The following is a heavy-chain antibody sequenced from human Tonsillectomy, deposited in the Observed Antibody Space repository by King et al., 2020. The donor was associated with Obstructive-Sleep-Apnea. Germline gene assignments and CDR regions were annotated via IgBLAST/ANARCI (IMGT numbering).Heavy chain of an antibody. CDR3: STEDD. CDR2: IESKTNGGTI. CDR1: GFTFSNAW. V-gene: IGHV3-15*04. J-gene: IGHJ4*02. Sequence: QLVESGGGLLKPGGSLRLSCAASGFTFSNAWISWVRQAPGKGVEWVGRIESKTNGGTIDYAAPVKGRFTISRDDSKKTLYLQMNSLKTEDTAVYYCSTEDDWGQGTLVTVSS.